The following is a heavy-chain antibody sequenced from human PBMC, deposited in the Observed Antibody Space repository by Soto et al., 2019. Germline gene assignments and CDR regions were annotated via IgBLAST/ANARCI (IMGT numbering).Heavy chain of an antibody. V-gene: IGHV4-59*01. CDR1: GGSISNNY. J-gene: IGHJ4*02. CDR2: IYYTGST. D-gene: IGHD2-2*01. CDR3: ARYYCSSDTCYYFDY. Sequence: TSETLSLTCTVSGGSISNNYWSWIRQTPGKGLEWIGYIYYTGSTSYNPSLKSRVSFSVDTSKNQFSLKLSSVTAADTAVYYCARYYCSSDTCYYFDYWGQGALVTVSS.